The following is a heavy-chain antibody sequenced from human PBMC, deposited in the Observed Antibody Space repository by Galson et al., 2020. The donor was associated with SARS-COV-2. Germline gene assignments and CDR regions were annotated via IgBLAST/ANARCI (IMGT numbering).Heavy chain of an antibody. CDR3: ATLGRVYSSGWHVAAFDI. V-gene: IGHV3-23*01. D-gene: IGHD6-19*01. J-gene: IGHJ3*02. CDR1: GFTFSSYA. CDR2: ISGSGGST. Sequence: GGSLRLSCAASGFTFSSYAMSWVRQAPGKGLEWVSAISGSGGSTYYADSVKGRFTISRDNSKNTLYLQMNSLRAEDTAVYYCATLGRVYSSGWHVAAFDIWGQGTMVTVSS.